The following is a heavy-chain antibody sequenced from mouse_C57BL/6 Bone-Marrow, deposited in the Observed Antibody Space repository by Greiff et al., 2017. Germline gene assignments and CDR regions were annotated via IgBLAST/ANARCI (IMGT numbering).Heavy chain of an antibody. CDR3: ARDLPHYYGSSYSFDY. D-gene: IGHD1-1*01. J-gene: IGHJ2*01. V-gene: IGHV3-6*01. CDR2: ISYDGSN. Sequence: VQLKQSGPGLVKPSQSLSLTCSVTGYSITSGYYWNWIRQFPGNKLEWMGYISYDGSNNYNPSLKNRISITRDTSKNQFFLKLNSVTTEDTATYYCARDLPHYYGSSYSFDYWGQGTTLTVSS. CDR1: GYSITSGYY.